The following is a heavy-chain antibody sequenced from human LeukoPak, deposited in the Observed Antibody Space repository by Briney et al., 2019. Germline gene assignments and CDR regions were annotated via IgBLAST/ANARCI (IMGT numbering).Heavy chain of an antibody. CDR2: IKQDGSEK. Sequence: QSGGSLRLSCAASGFTFSSYWMSWVRQAPGKGLESVANIKQDGSEKYYVDSVKGRFTISRDNAKNSLYLQMNSLRAEDTAVYYCAREYYDFWSGYYIYWGQGTLVTVSS. J-gene: IGHJ4*02. V-gene: IGHV3-7*01. CDR3: AREYYDFWSGYYIY. D-gene: IGHD3-3*01. CDR1: GFTFSSYW.